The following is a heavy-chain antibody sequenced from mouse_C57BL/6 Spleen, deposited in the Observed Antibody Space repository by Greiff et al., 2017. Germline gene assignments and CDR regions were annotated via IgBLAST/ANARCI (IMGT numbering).Heavy chain of an antibody. Sequence: DVKLVESGGGLVKPGGSLKLSCAASGFTFSSYAMSWVRQTPEKRLEWVATISDGGSYTYYPDNVKGRFTISRDNAKNNLYLQMSHLKSEDTAMYYCARNYGSSYRYAMDYWGQGTSVTVSS. V-gene: IGHV5-4*03. CDR3: ARNYGSSYRYAMDY. CDR1: GFTFSSYA. J-gene: IGHJ4*01. CDR2: ISDGGSYT. D-gene: IGHD1-1*01.